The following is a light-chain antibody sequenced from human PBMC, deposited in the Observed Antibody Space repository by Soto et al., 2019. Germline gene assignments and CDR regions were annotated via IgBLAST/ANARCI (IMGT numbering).Light chain of an antibody. Sequence: QSVLTQPPSVSGSPGQSVTISCTGTSSDVGKYDRVSWYQQPPVTAPKLIIHEVTNRPSGVPARFSGSKSGNTASLTISGLQAEDEADYYCSSYTRPSRYVFGAGTKVTVL. CDR2: EVT. J-gene: IGLJ1*01. CDR1: SSDVGKYDR. CDR3: SSYTRPSRYV. V-gene: IGLV2-18*02.